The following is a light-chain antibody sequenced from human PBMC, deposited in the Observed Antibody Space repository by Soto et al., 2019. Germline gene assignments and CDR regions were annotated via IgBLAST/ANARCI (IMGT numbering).Light chain of an antibody. Sequence: QAVVTQEPSFSVSPGGTVTLTCGLTSGSVSTTYYPSWYQQTPGQAPRTLIYSTNIRSSGVPDRFSVSILGNKAALTITGAQADDESDYHCMLYMGGGLVVFGGGTNLTVL. J-gene: IGLJ2*01. CDR1: SGSVSTTYY. CDR2: STN. V-gene: IGLV8-61*01. CDR3: MLYMGGGLVV.